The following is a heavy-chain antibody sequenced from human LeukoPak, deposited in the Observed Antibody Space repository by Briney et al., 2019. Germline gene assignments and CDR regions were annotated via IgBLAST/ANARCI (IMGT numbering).Heavy chain of an antibody. CDR3: ARDSPRLRFLEWLFHSANWFDP. CDR1: GFTFSSYA. CDR2: ISYDGSNK. Sequence: GGSLRLSCAASGFTFSSYAMHWVRQAPGKGLEWVAVISYDGSNKYYADSVRGRFTISRDNPKNTLYLQMNSLRAEDTAVYYCARDSPRLRFLEWLFHSANWFDPWGQGTLVTVSS. V-gene: IGHV3-30*04. D-gene: IGHD3-3*01. J-gene: IGHJ5*02.